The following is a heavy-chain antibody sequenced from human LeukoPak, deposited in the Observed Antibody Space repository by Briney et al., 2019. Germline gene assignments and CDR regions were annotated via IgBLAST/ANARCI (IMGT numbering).Heavy chain of an antibody. J-gene: IGHJ6*02. CDR1: GFTFSSYA. CDR3: AKDALGARRDYYYYGMDV. CDR2: ISGSGGST. Sequence: PGGSLRLSCAASGFTFSSYAMSWVRQAPGKGLEWVSAISGSGGSTYYADSVKGRFTISRDNSKNTLYLRMNSLRAEDTAVYYCAKDALGARRDYYYYGMDVWGQGTTVTVSS. V-gene: IGHV3-23*01. D-gene: IGHD3-16*01.